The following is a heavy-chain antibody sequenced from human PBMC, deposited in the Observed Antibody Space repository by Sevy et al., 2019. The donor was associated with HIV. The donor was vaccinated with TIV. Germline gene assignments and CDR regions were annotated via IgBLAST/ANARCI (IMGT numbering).Heavy chain of an antibody. D-gene: IGHD6-19*01. J-gene: IGHJ3*02. CDR1: GFTFSHYW. Sequence: GGSLRLSCGASGFTFSHYWMSWVRQAPGKGLEWVANIKEDGSEKNYVDSLKGRVTISRDNAKNSLFLQINSLRAEDTAVYYCAREDRFSSVWYSVGGGLDIWGQGTMVTVSS. CDR3: AREDRFSSVWYSVGGGLDI. CDR2: IKEDGSEK. V-gene: IGHV3-7*01.